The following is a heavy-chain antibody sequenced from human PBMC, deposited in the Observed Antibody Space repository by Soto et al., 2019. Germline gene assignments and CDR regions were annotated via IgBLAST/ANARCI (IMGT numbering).Heavy chain of an antibody. D-gene: IGHD1-26*01. Sequence: QVQLQESGPGLVKPSQTLSLPCTVSGGSISSGDYYWSWIRQPPGKGLEWIGYIYYSGSTYYNPSLKSRVTISVHASKTQFSVKLSSVTAADTAVYYCAGWELLRGVDYWGQATLVTVSS. CDR2: IYYSGST. J-gene: IGHJ4*02. CDR3: AGWELLRGVDY. V-gene: IGHV4-30-4*01. CDR1: GGSISSGDYY.